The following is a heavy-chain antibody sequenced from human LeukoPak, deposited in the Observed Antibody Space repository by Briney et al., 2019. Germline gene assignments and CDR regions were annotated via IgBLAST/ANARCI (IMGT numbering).Heavy chain of an antibody. CDR1: GGSFSGYY. J-gene: IGHJ4*02. Sequence: SETLSLTCAVYGGSFSGYYWSWIRQPPGKGLEWIGEINHSGSTSYNPSLKSRVTISVDTSKSQFSLKLSSVTAADTAVYYCARLRQIMAENADPSSGFDYWGQGTLVTVSS. V-gene: IGHV4-34*01. CDR2: INHSGST. D-gene: IGHD3-16*01. CDR3: ARLRQIMAENADPSSGFDY.